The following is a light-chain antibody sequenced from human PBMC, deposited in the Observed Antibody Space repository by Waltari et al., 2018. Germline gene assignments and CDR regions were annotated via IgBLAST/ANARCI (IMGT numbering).Light chain of an antibody. V-gene: IGKV3-20*01. CDR3: QHYVRLPVT. J-gene: IGKJ1*01. CDR2: GAS. Sequence: EIVLTQSPVALSLSPGERANLSYWASQSVGRALARDQQKPCQAPRLLMYGASSRATGIPDSFSGSGFETDFRLTINGLEREDFSVDYFQHYVRLPVTCGQGTKVE. CDR1: QSVGRA.